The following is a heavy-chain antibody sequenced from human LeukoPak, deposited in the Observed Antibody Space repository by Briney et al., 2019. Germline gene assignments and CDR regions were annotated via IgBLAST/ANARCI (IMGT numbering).Heavy chain of an antibody. CDR1: GYSFTSYF. J-gene: IGHJ3*02. Sequence: ASVKVSCKAFGYSFTSYFLHWVRQAPGQGLEWMGIINPGYDTTAYAQKFQGRVTMTRDTSTSTVYMEVISLRSEDTAVYYCARVRDYGDYNDAFDIWGQGTMVTVSS. D-gene: IGHD4-17*01. V-gene: IGHV1-46*01. CDR2: INPGYDTT. CDR3: ARVRDYGDYNDAFDI.